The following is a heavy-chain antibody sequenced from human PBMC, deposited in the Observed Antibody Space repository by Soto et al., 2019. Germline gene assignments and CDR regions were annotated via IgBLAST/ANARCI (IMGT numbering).Heavy chain of an antibody. CDR3: ARASPLGYCSGGSCCSLFDY. Sequence: QVQLVQSGAEVKKPGASVKVSCKASGYTFTSYGISWVRQAPGQGLEWMGWISAYNGNTNYAQKLQGRVTMTTDTSTSTAYMELRSLRSDDTAVYYCARASPLGYCSGGSCCSLFDYWGQGTLVTVSS. D-gene: IGHD2-15*01. CDR1: GYTFTSYG. J-gene: IGHJ4*02. V-gene: IGHV1-18*01. CDR2: ISAYNGNT.